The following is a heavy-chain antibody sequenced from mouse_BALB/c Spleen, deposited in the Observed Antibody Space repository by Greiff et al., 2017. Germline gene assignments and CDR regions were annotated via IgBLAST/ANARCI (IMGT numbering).Heavy chain of an antibody. J-gene: IGHJ4*01. V-gene: IGHV1-84*02. Sequence: LMESGPELVKPGASVKISCKASGYTFTDYYINWVKQKPGQGLEWIGWIYPGSGNTKYNEKFKGKATLTVDTSSSTAYMQLSSLTSEDTAVYFCARSLRYYAMDYWGQGTSVTVSS. CDR2: IYPGSGNT. CDR3: ARSLRYYAMDY. CDR1: GYTFTDYY. D-gene: IGHD2-12*01.